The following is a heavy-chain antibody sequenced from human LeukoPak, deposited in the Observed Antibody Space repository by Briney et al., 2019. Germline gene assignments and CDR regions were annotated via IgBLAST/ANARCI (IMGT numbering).Heavy chain of an antibody. CDR1: GFSLSNSA. D-gene: IGHD5-12*01. V-gene: IGHV3-23*01. J-gene: IGHJ4*02. CDR3: AKGAYDYIEMGYFDY. CDR2: IIASSGST. Sequence: QSGGSLRLSCAASGFSLSNSAMSWVRQAPGKGLEWVSLIIASSGSTFYADSVKGRFTISRDNSKSTLYLQMNSLRAEDTAVYYCAKGAYDYIEMGYFDYWGQGTLVTVSS.